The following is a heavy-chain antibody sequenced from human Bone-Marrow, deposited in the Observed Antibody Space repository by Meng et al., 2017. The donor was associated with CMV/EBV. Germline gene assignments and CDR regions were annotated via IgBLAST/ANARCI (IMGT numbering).Heavy chain of an antibody. V-gene: IGHV3-11*01. CDR1: GFTFNNYA. D-gene: IGHD2-2*01. J-gene: IGHJ6*02. CDR3: ARDLRQRTFIVVVPAASGGMDV. CDR2: ISSSGSTI. Sequence: GSLKISCAASGFTFNNYAVSWVRQAPGKGLEWVSYISSSGSTIYYADSVKGRLTISRDNAKNSLYLQMNSLRAEDTAVYYCARDLRQRTFIVVVPAASGGMDVWGQGTTVTVSS.